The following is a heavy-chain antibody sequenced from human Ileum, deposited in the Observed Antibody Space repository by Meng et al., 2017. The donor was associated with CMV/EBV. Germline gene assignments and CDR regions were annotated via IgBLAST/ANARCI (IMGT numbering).Heavy chain of an antibody. CDR2: MYYSGST. Sequence: QLQLPGSGPGRVKPSETLSLTCTVSGDSLSSNSHYWGWIRLPPGKGLEFIASMYYSGSTYYNPSLKSRTTISLDTSKNQFSLNLTSVTAADTAVYYCVRVVIAAGTDWFDPWGQGTLVTVSS. CDR1: GDSLSSNSHY. J-gene: IGHJ5*02. D-gene: IGHD6-13*01. V-gene: IGHV4-39*02. CDR3: VRVVIAAGTDWFDP.